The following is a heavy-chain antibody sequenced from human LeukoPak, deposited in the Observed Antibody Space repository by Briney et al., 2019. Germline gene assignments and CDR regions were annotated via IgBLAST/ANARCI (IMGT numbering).Heavy chain of an antibody. J-gene: IGHJ6*02. CDR3: ARGLKSEYDILMGMDV. CDR1: GYTFTSYG. V-gene: IGHV1-2*02. Sequence: ASVKVSCKASGYTFTSYGISWVRQAPGQGLEWMGWINPNSGGTNYAQKFQGRVTMTRDTSISTAYMELSRLRSDDTAVYYCARGLKSEYDILMGMDVWGQGTTVTVSS. D-gene: IGHD3-9*01. CDR2: INPNSGGT.